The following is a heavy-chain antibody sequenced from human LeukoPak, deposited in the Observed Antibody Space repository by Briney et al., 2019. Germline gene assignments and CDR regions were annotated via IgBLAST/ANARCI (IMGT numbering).Heavy chain of an antibody. V-gene: IGHV1-69*04. CDR2: IIPILGIA. J-gene: IGHJ3*02. D-gene: IGHD2/OR15-2a*01. Sequence: SVKVSCKASGGTFSSYTISWVRQAPGQGLEWIGRIIPILGIANYAQKFQGRVTITADKSTSTAYMELSSLRSEDTAVYYCAREGLVIRAAFDIWGQGTMVTVSS. CDR3: AREGLVIRAAFDI. CDR1: GGTFSSYT.